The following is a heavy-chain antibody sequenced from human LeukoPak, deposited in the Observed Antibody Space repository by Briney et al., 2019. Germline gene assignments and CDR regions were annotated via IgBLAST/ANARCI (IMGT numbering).Heavy chain of an antibody. D-gene: IGHD7-27*01. Sequence: ASVKVSCKASGYTFTSYGISWVRQAPGQGLEWMGWISAYNGNTNYAQNFQGRVTMTRDTSISTAYMELTRLRSDDTAVYYCARGGDDAFDIWGQGTMVTVSS. J-gene: IGHJ3*02. V-gene: IGHV1-18*01. CDR2: ISAYNGNT. CDR1: GYTFTSYG. CDR3: ARGGDDAFDI.